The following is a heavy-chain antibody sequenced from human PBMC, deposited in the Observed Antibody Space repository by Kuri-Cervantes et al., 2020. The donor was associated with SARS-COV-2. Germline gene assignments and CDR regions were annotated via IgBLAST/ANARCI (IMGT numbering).Heavy chain of an antibody. D-gene: IGHD1-14*01. V-gene: IGHV4-61*01. CDR1: GGSIRSGSYY. CDR3: ARDHRGKNRNHRTFWYFDL. J-gene: IGHJ2*01. Sequence: GSLRLSCTVSGGSIRSGSYYWGWIRQPPGKGLEWIGYIYYSGSTNYNPSLKSRVTISVDTSKNQFSLKLSSVTAADTAVYYCARDHRGKNRNHRTFWYFDLWGRGTLVTVSS. CDR2: IYYSGST.